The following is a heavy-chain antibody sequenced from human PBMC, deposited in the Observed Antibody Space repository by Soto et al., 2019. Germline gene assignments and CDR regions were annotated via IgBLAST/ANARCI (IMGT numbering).Heavy chain of an antibody. CDR1: GGSFSGYY. V-gene: IGHV4-34*01. CDR2: INHSGST. J-gene: IGHJ4*02. CDR3: ARVQRSLGGDYDY. D-gene: IGHD4-17*01. Sequence: PSETLSLTCAVYGGSFSGYYWSWIRQPPGKGLEWIGEINHSGSTNYNPSLKSRVTISVDTSKNQFSLKLSSVTAADTAVYYCARVQRSLGGDYDYWGQGTLVTVSS.